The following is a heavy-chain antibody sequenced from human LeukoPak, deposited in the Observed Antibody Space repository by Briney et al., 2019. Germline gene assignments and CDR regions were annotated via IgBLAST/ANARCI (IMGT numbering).Heavy chain of an antibody. CDR1: GFNFSSFG. V-gene: IGHV3-33*01. CDR2: IYSDGSNE. CDR3: AREQQWLGPLDY. J-gene: IGHJ4*02. D-gene: IGHD6-19*01. Sequence: GGSLRLSCAASGFNFSSFGLHCVRQAPGKGREWVAIIYSDGSNEYYADSVKGRFTISRDNSKNTLSLQMNTLRAEDRAVYHCAREQQWLGPLDYWGQGILVTVSS.